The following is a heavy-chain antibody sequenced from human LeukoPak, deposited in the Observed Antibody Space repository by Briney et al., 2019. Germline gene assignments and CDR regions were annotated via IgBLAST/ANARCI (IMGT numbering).Heavy chain of an antibody. V-gene: IGHV3-30*18. Sequence: GRALLLSCAASGFNFISYGMHGVGPAPGKGLEWVGVRSDDGRRKDYADSVKGRFTISRDNSNDTLYLQINSLRAEDTAVYYCAKRPSDYGDYVSYFDYWGQGTLVTVSS. CDR1: GFNFISYG. J-gene: IGHJ4*02. CDR3: AKRPSDYGDYVSYFDY. D-gene: IGHD4-17*01. CDR2: RSDDGRRK.